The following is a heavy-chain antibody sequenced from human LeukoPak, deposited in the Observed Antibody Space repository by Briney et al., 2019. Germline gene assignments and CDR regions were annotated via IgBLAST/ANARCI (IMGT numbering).Heavy chain of an antibody. CDR3: ARGGVDTAMVRWFDP. J-gene: IGHJ5*02. CDR1: GGSISSYY. V-gene: IGHV4-59*12. Sequence: SETLSLTCTVSGGSISSYYWSWVRQPPGKGLEWIGYIYYSGSTNYNPSLKSRVTISVDTPKNQFSLKLSSVTAADTAVYYCARGGVDTAMVRWFDPWGQGTLVTVSS. D-gene: IGHD5-18*01. CDR2: IYYSGST.